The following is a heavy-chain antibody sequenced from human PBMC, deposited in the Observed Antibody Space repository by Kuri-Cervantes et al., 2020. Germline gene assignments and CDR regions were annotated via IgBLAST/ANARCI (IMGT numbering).Heavy chain of an antibody. CDR2: IIPIFGTA. V-gene: IGHV1-69*13. D-gene: IGHD3-16*01. CDR1: GGTFSSYA. Sequence: SVKVSCKASGGTFSSYAISWVRQAPGQGLERMGGIIPIFGTANYAQKFQGRVTITADESTSTAYMELSSLRSEDTAVYYCAREGGSVARLGYYYYMDVWGKGTTVTVSS. CDR3: AREGGSVARLGYYYYMDV. J-gene: IGHJ6*03.